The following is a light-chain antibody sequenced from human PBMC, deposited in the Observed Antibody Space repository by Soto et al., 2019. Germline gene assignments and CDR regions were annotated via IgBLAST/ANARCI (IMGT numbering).Light chain of an antibody. CDR2: GAS. J-gene: IGKJ1*01. CDR3: QQYNNWPPWT. V-gene: IGKV3-15*01. Sequence: EIVMTQSPATLSVSPGERANLSCRASQSVSSNLAWFQQKPGQAPRLLIYGASTRATGIAARFSGSGSGTEFTLTISSLQSEDFAVYYWQQYNNWPPWTFGQGTKVEIK. CDR1: QSVSSN.